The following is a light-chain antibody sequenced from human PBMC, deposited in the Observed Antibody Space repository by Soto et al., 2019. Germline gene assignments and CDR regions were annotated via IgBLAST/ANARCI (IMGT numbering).Light chain of an antibody. Sequence: QPVLTQSPSASASLGASVKLTWTLSSRHSSYAIAWHQQQPEKGPRYLMKLNSDGSHSKGDGIPDRFSGSSSGAERYLTISSLQSEDEADYYCQTWGTGIPWVFGGGTQLTVL. CDR1: SRHSSYA. CDR2: LNSDGSH. J-gene: IGLJ3*02. CDR3: QTWGTGIPWV. V-gene: IGLV4-69*01.